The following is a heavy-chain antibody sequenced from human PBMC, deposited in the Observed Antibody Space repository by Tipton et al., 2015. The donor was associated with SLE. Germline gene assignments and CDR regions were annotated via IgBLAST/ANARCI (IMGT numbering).Heavy chain of an antibody. Sequence: QLVQSGSDLRKPGASVTVSCKASGYTFTTYAINWVRQAPGQGLEWVGWINTYTGKPTFAQGFTGRFVFSLDTSVNTAYLQISSLKPEDTAVYFWARGPGGGNSGYFDFWGPGTLVTVSS. CDR1: GYTFTTYA. V-gene: IGHV7-4-1*02. D-gene: IGHD4-23*01. J-gene: IGHJ4*02. CDR2: INTYTGKP. CDR3: ARGPGGGNSGYFDF.